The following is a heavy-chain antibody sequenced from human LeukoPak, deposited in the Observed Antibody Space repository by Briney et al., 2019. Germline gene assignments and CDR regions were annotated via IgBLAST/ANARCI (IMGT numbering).Heavy chain of an antibody. D-gene: IGHD2-15*01. V-gene: IGHV3-7*05. Sequence: PGGSLRLSCAASGFTLSTYWMTWVRQAPGEGLEWVANIKQDGSEKYYADSVKGRISISRDNAKKSLYLQMNSLRAEDTALYYCARDGGTAGEFDYWGQGTVVTVSS. CDR1: GFTLSTYW. J-gene: IGHJ4*02. CDR3: ARDGGTAGEFDY. CDR2: IKQDGSEK.